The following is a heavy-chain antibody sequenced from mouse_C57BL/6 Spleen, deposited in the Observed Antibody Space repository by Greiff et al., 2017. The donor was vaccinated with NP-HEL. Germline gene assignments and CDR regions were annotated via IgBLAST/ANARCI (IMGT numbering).Heavy chain of an antibody. CDR3: AHYSNYDWYFDV. CDR2: INPNNGGT. V-gene: IGHV1-22*01. Sequence: EVKLQESGPELVKPGASVKMSCKASGYTFTDYNMHWVKQSHGKSLEWIGYINPNNGGTSYNQKFKGKATLTVNKSSSTAYMELRSLTSEDSAVYYCAHYSNYDWYFDVWGTGTTVTVSS. J-gene: IGHJ1*03. D-gene: IGHD2-5*01. CDR1: GYTFTDYN.